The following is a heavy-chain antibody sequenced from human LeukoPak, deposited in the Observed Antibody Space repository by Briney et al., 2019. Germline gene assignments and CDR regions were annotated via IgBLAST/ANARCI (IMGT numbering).Heavy chain of an antibody. Sequence: PGGSLRLSCTASGFTFGDYAMSWVRQAPGKGLEWVSAISGSGGSTYYADSVKGRFTISRDNSKNTLYLQMNSLRAEDTAVYYCAKSSNYYDSSAYYYWGQGTLVTVSS. CDR3: AKSSNYYDSSAYYY. CDR2: ISGSGGST. CDR1: GFTFGDYA. V-gene: IGHV3-23*01. D-gene: IGHD3-22*01. J-gene: IGHJ4*02.